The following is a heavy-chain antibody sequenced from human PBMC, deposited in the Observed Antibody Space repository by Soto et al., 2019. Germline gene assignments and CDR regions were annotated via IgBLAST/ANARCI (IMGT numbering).Heavy chain of an antibody. CDR2: INPKSGGA. J-gene: IGHJ4*02. CDR1: GYTFSGYY. CDR3: ATDTERAARPVDY. D-gene: IGHD6-6*01. Sequence: ASVKVSCKASGYTFSGYYMHWVRQAPGQGLEWMGWINPKSGGASYAQKFQGRVTMTRDTSISTAYMELSRLRSDDTAVYYCATDTERAARPVDYWGQGTLVTVSS. V-gene: IGHV1-2*02.